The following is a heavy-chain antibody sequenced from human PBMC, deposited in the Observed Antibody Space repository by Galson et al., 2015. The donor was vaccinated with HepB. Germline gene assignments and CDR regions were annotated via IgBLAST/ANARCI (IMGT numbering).Heavy chain of an antibody. J-gene: IGHJ4*02. CDR2: VTSKADGGTA. CDR3: TTDNDFWSGYFEY. D-gene: IGHD3-3*01. V-gene: IGHV3-15*05. Sequence: SLRLSCAASGFTFNNAWMNWVRQAPGKGLEWVGRVTSKADGGTADYAAPVKGRFTISRDDSKDTLYLQLNSLKIEDTAVYFCTTDNDFWSGYFEYWGQGTLVTVSP. CDR1: GFTFNNAW.